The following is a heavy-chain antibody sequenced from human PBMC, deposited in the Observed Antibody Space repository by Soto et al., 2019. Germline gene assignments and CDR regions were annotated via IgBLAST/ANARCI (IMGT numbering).Heavy chain of an antibody. CDR1: GGSISSYY. CDR3: AAGFSRGHYLFDF. CDR2: IYYSGST. J-gene: IGHJ4*02. V-gene: IGHV4-59*01. D-gene: IGHD3-22*01. Sequence: SETLSLTCTVSGGSISSYYWSWIRQPPGKGLEWIGYIYYSGSTNYNPSLKSRVTMSVDTSKNQFSLRLSSVTAADTAVYYCAAGFSRGHYLFDFWGQGTLVTVSS.